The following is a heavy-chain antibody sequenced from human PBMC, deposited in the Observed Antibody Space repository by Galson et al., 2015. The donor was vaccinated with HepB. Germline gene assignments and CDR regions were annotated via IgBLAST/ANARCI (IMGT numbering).Heavy chain of an antibody. CDR2: IWYDGSNK. CDR3: ARDASGDHGPLDYYYGMDV. CDR1: GFTFSRYG. Sequence: SLRLSCAASGFTFSRYGMHWVRQAPGKGLEWVAVIWYDGSNKYYADSVKGRFTISRDNSKNTLYLQMNSLRAEDTAVYYCARDASGDHGPLDYYYGMDVWGQGTTVTVSS. D-gene: IGHD2-21*02. V-gene: IGHV3-33*01. J-gene: IGHJ6*02.